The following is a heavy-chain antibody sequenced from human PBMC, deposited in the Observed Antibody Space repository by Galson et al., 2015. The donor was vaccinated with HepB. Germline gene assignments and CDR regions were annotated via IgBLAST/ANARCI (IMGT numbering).Heavy chain of an antibody. CDR1: GVTFSDYD. CDR2: IRSKADSYAT. V-gene: IGHV3-73*01. CDR3: TRLPRYSSGWQYFQH. D-gene: IGHD6-19*01. J-gene: IGHJ1*01. Sequence: SLRLCCAASGVTFSDYDMSWIRQAGANGLGWVGRIRSKADSYATAYAASVKGRFTISRDDSKNTAYLQMNSLKTEDTAVYYCTRLPRYSSGWQYFQHWGQGTLVTVSS.